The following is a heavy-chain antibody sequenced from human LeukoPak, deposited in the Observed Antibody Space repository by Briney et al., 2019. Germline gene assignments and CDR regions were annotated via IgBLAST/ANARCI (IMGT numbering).Heavy chain of an antibody. CDR1: DYSITYGYF. D-gene: IGHD2-15*01. J-gene: IGHJ4*02. V-gene: IGHV4-38-2*01. CDR2: ISHSGSP. CDR3: ARVVRPQGDFDS. Sequence: SETLSLTCAVSDYSITYGYFWAWIRPPPGKGLERIGSISHSGSPHYSPTLESRVTISRDTSENKFSLKMTSVTAADTAVYFCARVVRPQGDFDSWGQGTLVIISS.